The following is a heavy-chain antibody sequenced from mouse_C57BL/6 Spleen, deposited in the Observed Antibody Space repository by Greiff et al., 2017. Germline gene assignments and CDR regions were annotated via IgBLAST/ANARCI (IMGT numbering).Heavy chain of an antibody. J-gene: IGHJ4*01. V-gene: IGHV1-22*01. CDR1: GYTFTDYN. Sequence: EVQLQQSGPELVKPGASVKMSCKASGYTFTDYNMHWVKQSHGKSLEWIGDINPNNGGTSYNQKFKGKATLTVNKSSSTAYMELRSLTSEASAVYYCAPIYDGYSYYAMDYWGQGTSVTVSS. CDR3: APIYDGYSYYAMDY. CDR2: INPNNGGT. D-gene: IGHD2-3*01.